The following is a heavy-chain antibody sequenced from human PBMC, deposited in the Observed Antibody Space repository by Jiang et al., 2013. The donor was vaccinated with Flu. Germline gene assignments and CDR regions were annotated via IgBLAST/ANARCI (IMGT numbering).Heavy chain of an antibody. D-gene: IGHD3-10*01. V-gene: IGHV1-8*01. J-gene: IGHJ6*02. CDR3: ARMGSGSYSDGMDV. Sequence: GLEWMGWMNPNSGNTGYAQKFQGRVTMTRNTSISTAYMELSSLRSEDTAVYYCARMGSGSYSDGMDVWGQGTTVTVSS. CDR2: MNPNSGNT.